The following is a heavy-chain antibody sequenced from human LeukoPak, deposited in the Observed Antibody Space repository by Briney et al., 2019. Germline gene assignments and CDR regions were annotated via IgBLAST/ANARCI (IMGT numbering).Heavy chain of an antibody. V-gene: IGHV4-39*01. CDR2: VSHDGIT. Sequence: PSETLSLTCTVSGGSSNSALYYWPWIRQTPEHQLEWIGSVSHDGITKYSPSLGGRVSLSADTSKNAFFMEVHSVTAADSAIYYCARHTIFCSFINCSPFDPWGQGTLVTVSS. CDR3: ARHTIFCSFINCSPFDP. D-gene: IGHD3-3*01. J-gene: IGHJ5*02. CDR1: GGSSNSALYY.